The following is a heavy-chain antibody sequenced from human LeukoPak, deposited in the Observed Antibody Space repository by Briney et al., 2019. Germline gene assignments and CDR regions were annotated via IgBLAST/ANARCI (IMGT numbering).Heavy chain of an antibody. CDR1: GGSISSGGYY. V-gene: IGHV4-31*03. CDR2: IYYSGST. D-gene: IGHD3-10*01. CDR3: ARGKGSGSYTGRAFDI. J-gene: IGHJ3*02. Sequence: TLSLTCTVSGGSISSGGYYWSWIRQHPGKGLEWIGYIYYSGSTYYNPSLKSRVTISIDTSKNQFSLKLSSVTAADTAVYYCARGKGSGSYTGRAFDIWGQGTMVTVSS.